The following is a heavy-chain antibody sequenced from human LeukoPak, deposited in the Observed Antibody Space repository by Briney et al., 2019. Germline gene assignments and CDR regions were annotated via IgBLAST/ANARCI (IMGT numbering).Heavy chain of an antibody. Sequence: SETLSLTCTVSGGSISSYYWSWIRQPPGKGLEWIGYTYYSGSTNYNPSLKSRVTISVDTSKNQFSLKLSSVTAADTAVYYCARDPLDGMDVWGQGTTVTVSS. V-gene: IGHV4-59*01. CDR2: TYYSGST. CDR3: ARDPLDGMDV. J-gene: IGHJ6*02. CDR1: GGSISSYY.